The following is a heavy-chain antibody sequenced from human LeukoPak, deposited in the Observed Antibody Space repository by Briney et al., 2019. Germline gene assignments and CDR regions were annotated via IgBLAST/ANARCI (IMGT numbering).Heavy chain of an antibody. CDR1: GESFSGYY. Sequence: PSETLSLICAVYGESFSGYYRTWIRQSPGKGLEWIGDVNHSGSTNYNPSLKSRVTISVDTSKNQFSLKLSSVTAADTAVYYCARARGGVAIDYWGQGTLVTVSS. J-gene: IGHJ4*02. CDR3: ARARGGVAIDY. CDR2: VNHSGST. D-gene: IGHD5-12*01. V-gene: IGHV4-34*01.